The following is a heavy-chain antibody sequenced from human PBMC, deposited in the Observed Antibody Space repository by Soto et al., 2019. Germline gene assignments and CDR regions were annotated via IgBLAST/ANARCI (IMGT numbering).Heavy chain of an antibody. CDR3: ARDLRSLSY. D-gene: IGHD3-16*02. CDR2: IKQDGSEK. CDR1: GCTFSSYW. V-gene: IGHV3-7*01. Sequence: EVQLVESGGGLVQPGGSLRLSCAASGCTFSSYWMSWVRQAPGKGLEWVANIKQDGSEKYYVDSVKGRFTISRDNAKNSLYLQMNSLRAEDTAVYYCARDLRSLSYWGQGTLVTVSS. J-gene: IGHJ4*02.